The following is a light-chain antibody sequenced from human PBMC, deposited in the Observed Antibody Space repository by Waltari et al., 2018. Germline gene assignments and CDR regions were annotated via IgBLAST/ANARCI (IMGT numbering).Light chain of an antibody. CDR1: QTISTF. J-gene: IGKJ2*01. CDR3: QQTYRTPPYT. V-gene: IGKV1-39*01. Sequence: DIQMTQSPSSLSASVGDGVTITCRARQTISTFLNWYQHKPGKAPTLLIYGATILQSGVPSRFSGSGFGTDFTLTITNVQPEDFATYYCQQTYRTPPYTFGQGTKLEIK. CDR2: GAT.